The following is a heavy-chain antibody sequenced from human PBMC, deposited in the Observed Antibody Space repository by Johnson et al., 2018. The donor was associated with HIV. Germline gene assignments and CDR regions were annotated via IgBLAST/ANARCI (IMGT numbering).Heavy chain of an antibody. V-gene: IGHV3-30*04. CDR2: LSYEGSNK. J-gene: IGHJ3*02. D-gene: IGHD6-19*01. CDR1: GFTFSSYA. Sequence: QVQLVESGGGVVQPGRSLRLSCAASGFTFSSYAMHWVRQAPGKGLEWVALLSYEGSNKYYGDSGKGRFTISRDSYKKTLYLQRNSLRAEDTALYYCAKDRSVAGLYDAFDIWGQGTRVTVSS. CDR3: AKDRSVAGLYDAFDI.